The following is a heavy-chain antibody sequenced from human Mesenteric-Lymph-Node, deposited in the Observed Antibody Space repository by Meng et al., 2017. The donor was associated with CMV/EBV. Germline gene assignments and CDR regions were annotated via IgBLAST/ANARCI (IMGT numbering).Heavy chain of an antibody. J-gene: IGHJ4*02. CDR1: GFTFSGYW. D-gene: IGHD5/OR15-5a*01. Sequence: GESLKISCAASGFTFSGYWMSWVRQAPGKGLEWVANIKQDGSEEYYVDSVKGRFIISRDNAKNSLYLQMNSLRAEDTAVYYCARDSLPPRRPFDYWGQGTLVTVSS. CDR2: IKQDGSEE. CDR3: ARDSLPPRRPFDY. V-gene: IGHV3-7*01.